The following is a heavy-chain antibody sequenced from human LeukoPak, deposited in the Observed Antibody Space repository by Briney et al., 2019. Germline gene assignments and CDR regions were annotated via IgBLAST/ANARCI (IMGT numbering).Heavy chain of an antibody. J-gene: IGHJ4*02. CDR1: GGSISSYY. CDR2: IHNSGMT. D-gene: IGHD6-19*01. CDR3: ARQKGYSSGWYFDY. Sequence: SETLSLTCTVSGGSISSYYWDWLRQPPGKGLEWIGYIHNSGMTSYNPSLKSRVTIAVDASRKQFSLTLNSVTAADTAVYYCARQKGYSSGWYFDYWGQGTLVTVSS. V-gene: IGHV4-59*08.